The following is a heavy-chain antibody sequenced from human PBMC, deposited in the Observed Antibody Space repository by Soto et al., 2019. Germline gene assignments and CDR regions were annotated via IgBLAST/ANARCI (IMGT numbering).Heavy chain of an antibody. CDR3: ARQTSRGSGSHFDY. J-gene: IGHJ4*02. Sequence: ASVKVSCKASGFTFTSSAVQWVRQARGQGLEWIGWIVVGSGNTSYAQKFQDRVTMTRDTSTSTAYMELSSLRSEDTAVYYCARQTSRGSGSHFDYWGQGTLVTVSS. CDR1: GFTFTSSA. D-gene: IGHD3-10*01. CDR2: IVVGSGNT. V-gene: IGHV1-58*01.